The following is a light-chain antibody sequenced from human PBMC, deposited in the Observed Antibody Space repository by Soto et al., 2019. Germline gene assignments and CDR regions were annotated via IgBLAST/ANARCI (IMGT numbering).Light chain of an antibody. V-gene: IGKV3D-15*01. CDR3: LQNNEWPLT. CDR1: QSVGRN. CDR2: TAS. Sequence: ETVMTQSPASLSASPGDEATLSCRASQSVGRNVAWYRQKVGQAPRLLIYTASTRATGIPVRFSGSGSGTDFTLTISGLQSDDFATYYCLQNNEWPLTFGGGTKVEIK. J-gene: IGKJ4*01.